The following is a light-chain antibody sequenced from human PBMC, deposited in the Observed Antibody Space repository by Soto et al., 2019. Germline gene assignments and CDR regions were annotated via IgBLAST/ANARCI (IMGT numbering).Light chain of an antibody. V-gene: IGKV3-11*01. CDR3: QQCGSSPPWT. CDR2: DAS. J-gene: IGKJ1*01. CDR1: QSVSSY. Sequence: EIVLTQSPATLSLSPGERATLSCRASQSVSSYLAWYQQKPGQAPRLLIYDASNRATGIPARFSGSGSGTDFTLTISRLEPEDFAVYYCQQCGSSPPWTFGQGTKVDIK.